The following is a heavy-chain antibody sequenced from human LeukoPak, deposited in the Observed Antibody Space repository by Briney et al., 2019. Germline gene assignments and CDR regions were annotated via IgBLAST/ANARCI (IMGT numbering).Heavy chain of an antibody. V-gene: IGHV1-18*01. CDR1: GFTFTSYG. J-gene: IGHJ4*02. D-gene: IGHD3-10*01. CDR3: AIMWANYYGSGSHRDY. Sequence: GGSLRLSCAASGFTFTSYGISWVRQAPGQGLEWMGWISAYNGNTNYAQKLQGRVTMTTDTSTSTAYMELRSLRSDDTAVYYCAIMWANYYGSGSHRDYWGQGTLVTVSS. CDR2: ISAYNGNT.